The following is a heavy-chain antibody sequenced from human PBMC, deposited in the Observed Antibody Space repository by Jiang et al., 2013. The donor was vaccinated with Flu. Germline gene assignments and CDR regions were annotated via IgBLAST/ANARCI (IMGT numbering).Heavy chain of an antibody. V-gene: IGHV3-21*01. D-gene: IGHD5-24*01. J-gene: IGHJ5*02. Sequence: VQLLESGGDLVKPGGSLRLSCAGSGFTFSYPYMNWVRQAPGKGLEWVSSISSSSSYIYYADSVKGRFTISRDNAKSSLYLQMNSLRAEDTAVYYCARDRNLNWFDPWGQGTLVTVSS. CDR3: ARDRNLNWFDP. CDR2: ISSSSSYI. CDR1: GFTFSYPY.